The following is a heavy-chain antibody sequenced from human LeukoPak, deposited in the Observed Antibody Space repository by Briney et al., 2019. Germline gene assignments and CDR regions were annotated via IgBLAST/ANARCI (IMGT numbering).Heavy chain of an antibody. D-gene: IGHD6-13*01. CDR3: ARGVVAAAGRICDF. Sequence: PSETLSLTCTVSGDSFSYFYWSWIRQPPGKGLEWIGYIYNSGSTNYNPSLKSRVTISLDTSKNQFSLKLSSVTAADTAVYYCARGVVAAAGRICDFWGQGTLVTVSS. CDR1: GDSFSYFY. J-gene: IGHJ4*02. CDR2: IYNSGST. V-gene: IGHV4-59*01.